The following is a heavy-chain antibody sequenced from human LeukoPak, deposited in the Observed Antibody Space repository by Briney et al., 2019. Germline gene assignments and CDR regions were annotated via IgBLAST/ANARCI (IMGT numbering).Heavy chain of an antibody. CDR3: ARDVSAFISYYDSSGDDAFDI. Sequence: ASVKVSCKASGYTFTSYGISWVRQAPGQGLEWMGWISAYNGNTNYAQKLQGRVTMTTDTSTSTAYMELRSLRSDDTAVYYCARDVSAFISYYDSSGDDAFDIWGQGTMVTVSS. CDR1: GYTFTSYG. D-gene: IGHD3-22*01. V-gene: IGHV1-18*01. J-gene: IGHJ3*02. CDR2: ISAYNGNT.